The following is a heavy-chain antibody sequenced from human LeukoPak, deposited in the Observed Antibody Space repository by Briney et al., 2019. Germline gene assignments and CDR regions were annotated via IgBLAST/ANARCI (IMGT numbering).Heavy chain of an antibody. CDR3: AKEQITMVRGVINY. CDR1: GFTFSSHG. J-gene: IGHJ4*02. CDR2: ISSSSSYI. V-gene: IGHV3-21*04. D-gene: IGHD3-10*01. Sequence: GGSLRLSCAASGFTFSSHGMNWVRQAPGKGLEWVSSISSSSSYIYYADSVKGRFTISRDNAKNSLYLQMNSLRAEDTAVYYCAKEQITMVRGVINYWGQGTLVTVSS.